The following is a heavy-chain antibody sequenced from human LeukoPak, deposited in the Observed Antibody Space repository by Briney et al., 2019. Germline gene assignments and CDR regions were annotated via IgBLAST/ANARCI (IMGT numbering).Heavy chain of an antibody. D-gene: IGHD3-22*01. CDR3: ARGPPVQSEYYYDSSGYWP. Sequence: SETLSLTCTVSGGSISSYYWSWIRQPPGKGLEWIGYIYYSGTTNYNPSLKSRVTISVDTSKNQFSLKLSSVTAADTAVYYCARGPPVQSEYYYDSSGYWPWGQGTLVTVSS. CDR2: IYYSGTT. CDR1: GGSISSYY. V-gene: IGHV4-59*12. J-gene: IGHJ4*02.